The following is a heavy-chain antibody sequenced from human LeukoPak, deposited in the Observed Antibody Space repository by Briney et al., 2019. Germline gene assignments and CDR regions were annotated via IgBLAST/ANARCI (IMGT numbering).Heavy chain of an antibody. CDR2: IYYSGST. Sequence: SETLSLTCTVSGGSIGSYYWSWIRQPPGKGLEWIGYIYYSGSTNYNPSLKSRVTISVDTSKNQFSLKLSSVTAADTAVYYCARHDGPSSGLAFDYWGQGTLVTVSS. CDR3: ARHDGPSSGLAFDY. D-gene: IGHD2-8*01. CDR1: GGSIGSYY. V-gene: IGHV4-59*08. J-gene: IGHJ4*02.